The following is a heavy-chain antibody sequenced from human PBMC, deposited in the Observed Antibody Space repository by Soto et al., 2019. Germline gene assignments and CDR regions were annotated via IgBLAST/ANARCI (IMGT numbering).Heavy chain of an antibody. CDR3: ARSPVYYFDY. CDR2: IYYSGIT. CDR1: GGSIGSGGYY. J-gene: IGHJ4*02. D-gene: IGHD1-20*01. Sequence: SETLSLTCTVSGGSIGSGGYYWSCIRQHPGKGLEWIGYIYYSGITYYNPSLKSRVTISVDTSKNQFSLKLSSVTAADTAVYYCARSPVYYFDYWGQGTLVTVSS. V-gene: IGHV4-31*03.